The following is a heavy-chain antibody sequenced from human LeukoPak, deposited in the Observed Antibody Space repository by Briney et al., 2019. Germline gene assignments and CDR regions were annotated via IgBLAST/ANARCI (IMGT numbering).Heavy chain of an antibody. CDR3: AREAGYYDILTGYLGIDY. CDR2: ISAYNGNT. CDR1: GYTFTSYG. D-gene: IGHD3-9*01. Sequence: GASVKVSCKASGYTFTSYGISWVRQAPGQGLEWMGWISAYNGNTNYAQKLQGRVTMTTDTSTSTAYMELRSLRSDDTAVYYCAREAGYYDILTGYLGIDYWGQGTLVTVS. V-gene: IGHV1-18*01. J-gene: IGHJ4*02.